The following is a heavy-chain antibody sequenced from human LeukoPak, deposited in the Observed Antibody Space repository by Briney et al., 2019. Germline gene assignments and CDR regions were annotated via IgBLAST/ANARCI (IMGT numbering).Heavy chain of an antibody. J-gene: IGHJ3*02. D-gene: IGHD6-13*01. Sequence: GESLKISCKGSGYSFTSYWIGWVRQMPGKGLEWMGIIYPGDSDTRYSPSFQGQVTISADKSISTAYLQWSSLKASDTAMYYCARLGASIPAAAHDAIDICGQGTMANVSS. CDR2: IYPGDSDT. CDR1: GYSFTSYW. V-gene: IGHV5-51*01. CDR3: ARLGASIPAAAHDAIDI.